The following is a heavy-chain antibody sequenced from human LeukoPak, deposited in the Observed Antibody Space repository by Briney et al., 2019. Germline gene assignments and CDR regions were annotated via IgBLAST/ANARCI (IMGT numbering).Heavy chain of an antibody. CDR3: ARGRSSMVRGYYYYYMDV. V-gene: IGHV1-2*02. D-gene: IGHD3-10*01. Sequence: ASVKVSCKASGITFITYYMHWVRQAPGQGLEWIGWINPNSGGTNYAQKFQGRVTMTRDTSISTAYMELSRLRSDDTAVYYCARGRSSMVRGYYYYYMDVWGKGTTVTISS. CDR1: GITFITYY. J-gene: IGHJ6*03. CDR2: INPNSGGT.